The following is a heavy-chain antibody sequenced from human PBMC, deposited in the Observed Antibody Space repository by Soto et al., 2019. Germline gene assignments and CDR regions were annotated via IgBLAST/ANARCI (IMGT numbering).Heavy chain of an antibody. J-gene: IGHJ4*02. D-gene: IGHD3-22*01. CDR2: IYYSGST. Sequence: SETLSLTCTVSGGSISSADYYWSWIRQPTGKGLEWIGYIYYSGSTYYNPSLKSRVTISVDTSKNQFSLKLSSVTAADTDVYYCARGSGTMIVVAPIGSYFDYWGQGTLVTVSS. CDR1: GGSISSADYY. CDR3: ARGSGTMIVVAPIGSYFDY. V-gene: IGHV4-30-4*01.